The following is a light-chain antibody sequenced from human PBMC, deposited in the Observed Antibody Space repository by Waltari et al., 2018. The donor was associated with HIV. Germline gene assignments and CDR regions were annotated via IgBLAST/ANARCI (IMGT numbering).Light chain of an antibody. J-gene: IGLJ2*01. V-gene: IGLV1-44*01. CDR1: SYKDGNIP. Sequence: QSVRTQPPSESGTPGQRVSIPGYGSSYKDGNIPAAWYQHLPGTPPKLLIYSNNRRPSGVPDRISGSKSGTSASLAIGGLQSDDEADYYCASWEDSLHGPVFGGGTKLTVL. CDR2: SNN. CDR3: ASWEDSLHGPV.